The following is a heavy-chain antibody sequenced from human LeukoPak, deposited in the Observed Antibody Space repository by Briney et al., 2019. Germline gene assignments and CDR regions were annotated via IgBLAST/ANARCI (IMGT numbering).Heavy chain of an antibody. CDR3: AKDWANGDYIDH. CDR2: VSYDGTNE. Sequence: PGGSLRLSCADSGFTFSDYGMHWVRQAPGKGLEWVAVVSYDGTNEKYADPVKGRFTISRDNSKNTLSLQMNSLRAGDTAVYYCAKDWANGDYIDHWGQGTLVTVSS. D-gene: IGHD2-8*01. J-gene: IGHJ4*02. CDR1: GFTFSDYG. V-gene: IGHV3-30*18.